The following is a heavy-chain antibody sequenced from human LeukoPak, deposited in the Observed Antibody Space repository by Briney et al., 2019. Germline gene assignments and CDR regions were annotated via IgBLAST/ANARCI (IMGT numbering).Heavy chain of an antibody. Sequence: ASVKVSCKASGYTFTSYHMHWVRQAPGQGLEWMGKINLSGGSTTYAQKFQGRVTMTRDTSTSTVYMELSSLRSDDTAVYYCARTAARRFDYWGQGTLVTVSS. CDR2: INLSGGST. CDR3: ARTAARRFDY. V-gene: IGHV1-46*01. D-gene: IGHD6-6*01. J-gene: IGHJ4*02. CDR1: GYTFTSYH.